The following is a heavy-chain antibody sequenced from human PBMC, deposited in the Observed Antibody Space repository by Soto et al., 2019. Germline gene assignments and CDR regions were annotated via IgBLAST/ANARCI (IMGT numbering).Heavy chain of an antibody. Sequence: SSETLSLTCTVSGGSISSYYWSWIRQPPGKGLEWIGYIYYSGSTNYNPSLKSRVTISVDTSKNQFSLKLSSVTAADTAVYYCAGPGRDGYNSYWGQGTLVTVSS. D-gene: IGHD5-12*01. J-gene: IGHJ4*02. V-gene: IGHV4-59*01. CDR1: GGSISSYY. CDR2: IYYSGST. CDR3: AGPGRDGYNSY.